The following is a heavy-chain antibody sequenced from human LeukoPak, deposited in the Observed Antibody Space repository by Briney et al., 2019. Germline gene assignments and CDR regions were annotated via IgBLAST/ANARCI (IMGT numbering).Heavy chain of an antibody. Sequence: GGSLRLSCAASGFTVSSNYMSWVRQAPGKGLEWVSVIYSGGSTCYADSVRGRFTISRDNSKNTLYLQMNSLGAEDTAVYYCAREVYSSSSRSPYYYYGMDVWGQGTTVTVSS. CDR2: IYSGGST. D-gene: IGHD6-6*01. J-gene: IGHJ6*02. CDR3: AREVYSSSSRSPYYYYGMDV. CDR1: GFTVSSNY. V-gene: IGHV3-53*01.